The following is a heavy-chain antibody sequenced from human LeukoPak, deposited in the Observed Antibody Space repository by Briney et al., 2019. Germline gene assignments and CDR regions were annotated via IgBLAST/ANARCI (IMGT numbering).Heavy chain of an antibody. CDR2: IYYSGST. D-gene: IGHD3-9*01. CDR3: ARTYYDILTGYSRLDY. V-gene: IGHV4-39*07. Sequence: SETLSLTCTVSGGSISSSSYYWGWIRQPPGKGLEWIGSIYYSGSTNYNPSLKSRVTISVDTSKNQFSLKLSSVTAADTAVYYCARTYYDILTGYSRLDYWGQGTLVTVSS. J-gene: IGHJ4*02. CDR1: GGSISSSSYY.